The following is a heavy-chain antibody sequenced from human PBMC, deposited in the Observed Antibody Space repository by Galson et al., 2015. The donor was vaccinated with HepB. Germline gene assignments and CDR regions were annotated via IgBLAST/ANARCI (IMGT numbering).Heavy chain of an antibody. CDR2: VYSGDSDI. Sequence: QSGAEVKKPGESLKISCKGSGYSFSGYWIGWVRQMPGKGLEWMGNVYSGDSDIRYSPSFQGQVTISVDKSISTAFLQWSSLKASDTAMYYCARQDMKSFDSWGQGTLVTVSS. CDR1: GYSFSGYW. V-gene: IGHV5-51*01. J-gene: IGHJ4*02. CDR3: ARQDMKSFDS. D-gene: IGHD2-15*01.